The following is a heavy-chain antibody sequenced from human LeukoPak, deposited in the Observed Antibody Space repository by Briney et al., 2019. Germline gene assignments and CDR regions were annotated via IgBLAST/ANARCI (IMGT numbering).Heavy chain of an antibody. CDR3: ARDSGDLVVVAATPDEDAFDI. V-gene: IGHV3-9*01. D-gene: IGHD2-15*01. CDR2: ISWNSGSI. J-gene: IGHJ3*02. CDR1: GFTFDDYA. Sequence: PGGSLRLSCAASGFTFDDYAMHWVRQAPGKGLEWVSGISWNSGSIGYADSVKGRFTISRDNAKNSLYLQMNSLRAEDTAVYYCARDSGDLVVVAATPDEDAFDIWGQGTMVTVSS.